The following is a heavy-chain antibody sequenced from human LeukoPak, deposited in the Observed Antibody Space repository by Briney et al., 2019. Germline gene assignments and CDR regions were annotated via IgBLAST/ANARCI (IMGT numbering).Heavy chain of an antibody. CDR1: GYTFTGYY. CDR3: ARGVLWSSRQLFDY. CDR2: INPNSGGT. Sequence: ASVKVSCKASGYTFTGYYMHWVRQAPGQGLEWTGWINPNSGGTNYAQKFQGRVTMTRDTSISTAYMELSRLRSDDTAVYYCARGVLWSSRQLFDYWGQGTLVTVSS. J-gene: IGHJ4*02. D-gene: IGHD3-10*01. V-gene: IGHV1-2*02.